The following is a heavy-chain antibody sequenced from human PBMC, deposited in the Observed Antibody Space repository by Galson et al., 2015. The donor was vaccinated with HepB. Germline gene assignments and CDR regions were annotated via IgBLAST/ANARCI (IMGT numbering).Heavy chain of an antibody. V-gene: IGHV3-48*04. CDR3: ARDGQWLLGGMDV. CDR1: GFTFSSYS. J-gene: IGHJ6*02. CDR2: ISSSSSTI. D-gene: IGHD6-19*01. Sequence: SLRLSCAASGFTFSSYSMNWVRQAPGKGLEWVSYISSSSSTIYYADSVKGRFTISRDNAKNSLYLQMNSLRAEDTAVYYCARDGQWLLGGMDVWGQGTTVTVSS.